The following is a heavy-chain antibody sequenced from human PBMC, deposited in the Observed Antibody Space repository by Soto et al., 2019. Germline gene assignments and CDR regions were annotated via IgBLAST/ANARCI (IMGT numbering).Heavy chain of an antibody. D-gene: IGHD4-4*01. CDR2: IWHDGTNK. CDR1: GFTFSDYA. CDR3: ARPALLITTFDY. V-gene: IGHV3-33*01. Sequence: QERLAESGGGVVQPGRSLRLSCAASGFTFSDYAMHWVRQAPGKGLEWVAVIWHDGTNKYYADSVEGRFTISRDNSKNTLYLQMNSLRAEDTAIYYCARPALLITTFDYWGQGTLVTVSS. J-gene: IGHJ4*02.